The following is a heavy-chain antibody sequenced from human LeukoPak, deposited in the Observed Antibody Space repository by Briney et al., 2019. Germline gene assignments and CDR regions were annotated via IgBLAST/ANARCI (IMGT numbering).Heavy chain of an antibody. CDR3: ARDEDWSGYYGAFDI. J-gene: IGHJ3*02. V-gene: IGHV3-74*01. CDR2: INSDGSST. D-gene: IGHD3-3*01. Sequence: GGSLRLSCADSGFTFSIYWMHWVRQAPGKGLVWVSRINSDGSSTSYADSVKGRFTISRDNAKNTLYLQVNSLRAEDTAVYYCARDEDWSGYYGAFDIWGQGTMVTVSS. CDR1: GFTFSIYW.